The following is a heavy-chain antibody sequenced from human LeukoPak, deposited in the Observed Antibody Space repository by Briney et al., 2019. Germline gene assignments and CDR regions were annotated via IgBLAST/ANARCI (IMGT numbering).Heavy chain of an antibody. Sequence: GASVKVSCKASGYTFSSDDINWVRQATGQGLEWMGWMNPNSGNTGYVQKFQGRVTMTRNTSISTAYMELSSLRSDDTAVYYCARAKTKVVVATVYCYYGMDVWGQGTTVTVSS. CDR2: MNPNSGNT. D-gene: IGHD2-15*01. V-gene: IGHV1-8*01. J-gene: IGHJ6*02. CDR1: GYTFSSDD. CDR3: ARAKTKVVVATVYCYYGMDV.